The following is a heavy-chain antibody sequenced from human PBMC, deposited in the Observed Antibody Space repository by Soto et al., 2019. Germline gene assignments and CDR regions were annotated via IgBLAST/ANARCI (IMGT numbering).Heavy chain of an antibody. Sequence: QVQLVESGGGVVQPGRSLRLSCAASGFTFSSHGLHWVRQAPGKGLEWVAVIWYDGTNKNYADSVKGRFTVSRDNSKNTLYLHMNSLRAEDTAVYYCARDEKGGLYGPDYWGQGTLVTVSS. CDR3: ARDEKGGLYGPDY. CDR2: IWYDGTNK. CDR1: GFTFSSHG. J-gene: IGHJ4*02. V-gene: IGHV3-33*01. D-gene: IGHD4-17*01.